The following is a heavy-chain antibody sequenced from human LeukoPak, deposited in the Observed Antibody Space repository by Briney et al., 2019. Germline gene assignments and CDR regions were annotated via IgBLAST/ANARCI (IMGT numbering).Heavy chain of an antibody. J-gene: IGHJ4*02. V-gene: IGHV3-48*03. CDR3: ARDNRQEGFFGY. CDR2: ITGSGSTT. Sequence: PGGSLRLSCAASGFTFSSYKLNWVRQAPGKGLEWLSYITGSGSTTYYADSVKGRFTISRDNAKNSLYLQMNSLRAEDTAVYYCARDNRQEGFFGYWGQGTLVTVSS. CDR1: GFTFSSYK.